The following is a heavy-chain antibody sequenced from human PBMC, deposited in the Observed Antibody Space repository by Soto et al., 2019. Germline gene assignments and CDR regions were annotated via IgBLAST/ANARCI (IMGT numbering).Heavy chain of an antibody. J-gene: IGHJ6*02. CDR1: GGSFSGYY. CDR2: INHSGST. D-gene: IGHD3-10*01. CDR3: ARDNRNYGSGSYYNNYYYYGMDV. V-gene: IGHV4-34*01. Sequence: SETLSLTCAVYGGSFSGYYWSWIRQPPGKGLEWIGEINHSGSTNYNPSLKSRVTISVDTSKNQFSLKLSSVTAADTAVYYCARDNRNYGSGSYYNNYYYYGMDVWGQGTTVTVSS.